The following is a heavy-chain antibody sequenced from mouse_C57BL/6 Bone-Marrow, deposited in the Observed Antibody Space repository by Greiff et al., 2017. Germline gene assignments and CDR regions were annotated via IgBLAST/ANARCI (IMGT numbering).Heavy chain of an antibody. CDR2: INPNYGGT. J-gene: IGHJ2*01. D-gene: IGHD1-1*01. CDR3: ARGNWCGSSVDY. V-gene: IGHV1-26*01. CDR1: GYTFTDYY. Sequence: EVQLQQPGPELVKPGASVKISCKASGYTFTDYYMNWVKQSHGKSLEWIGDINPNYGGTSYNQKFKGKATLTVDKSSSTAYMELRSLTSEDSAVYYCARGNWCGSSVDYWGQGTTLTVAA.